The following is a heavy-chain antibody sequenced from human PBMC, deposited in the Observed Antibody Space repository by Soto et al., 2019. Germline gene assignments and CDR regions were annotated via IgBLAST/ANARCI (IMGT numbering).Heavy chain of an antibody. J-gene: IGHJ6*02. Sequence: GGSLRLSCAASGFTFSDYYMSWIRQAPGKGLEWVSYISSSSSYTNYADSVKGRFTISRDNAKNSLYLQMNSLRAEDTAVYYCAREHDYGDHAGGMDVWGQGTTVTVSS. CDR3: AREHDYGDHAGGMDV. V-gene: IGHV3-11*06. D-gene: IGHD4-17*01. CDR1: GFTFSDYY. CDR2: ISSSSSYT.